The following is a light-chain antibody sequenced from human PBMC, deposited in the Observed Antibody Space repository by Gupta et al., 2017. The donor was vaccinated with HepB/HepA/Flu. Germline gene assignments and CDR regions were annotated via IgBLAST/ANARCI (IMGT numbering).Light chain of an antibody. CDR1: QNIDNY. Sequence: EIVLTQSPATLSLSPGESVTLPCRASQNIDNYLAWYQQRPGQAPRLLIYDASNRATGIPARFSGSGSGTDFTLTISNLESEDFAVYYCQQRFDWPPLTFGGGTKVEIK. V-gene: IGKV3-11*01. CDR2: DAS. CDR3: QQRFDWPPLT. J-gene: IGKJ4*01.